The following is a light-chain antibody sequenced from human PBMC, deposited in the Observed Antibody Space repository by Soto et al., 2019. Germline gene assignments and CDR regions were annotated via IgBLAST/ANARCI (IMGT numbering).Light chain of an antibody. CDR3: SSYTGSSPYV. J-gene: IGLJ1*01. V-gene: IGLV2-14*01. CDR1: SSDVGGYNY. CDR2: DVS. Sequence: QSVLTQPASVSGSPGQSITISCTGTSSDVGGYNYVSWYQQRPGKAPKLMIFDVSNRPSGVSNRFSGSKSGNTASLTISGLQAEDESDYYCSSYTGSSPYVFGTGTKVTVL.